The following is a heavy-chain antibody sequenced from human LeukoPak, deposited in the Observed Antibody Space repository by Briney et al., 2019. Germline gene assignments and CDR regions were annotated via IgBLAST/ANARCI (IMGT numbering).Heavy chain of an antibody. Sequence: SETLSLTCTVSGDSSSNNYWTWIRQSPGKGLEWIGYFYYTGSTNYNPSLHSRVTMSVDTSKNQFSLELSSVTSADTAVYYCAQSSGRYLDNWGQGILVTVSS. D-gene: IGHD6-19*01. J-gene: IGHJ4*02. V-gene: IGHV4-59*01. CDR1: GDSSSNNY. CDR2: FYYTGST. CDR3: AQSSGRYLDN.